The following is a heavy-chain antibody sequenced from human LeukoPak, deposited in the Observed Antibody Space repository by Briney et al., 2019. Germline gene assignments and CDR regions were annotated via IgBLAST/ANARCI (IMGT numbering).Heavy chain of an antibody. CDR1: GYSISSGYY. J-gene: IGHJ4*02. V-gene: IGHV4-38-2*02. Sequence: SETLSLTCTVSGYSISSGYYWGWIRQPPGKGLEWIGSIYHSGSTYYSPSLKSRVTISVDTSKNQFSLKLSSVTAADTAVYYCAREKEGFDYWGQGTLVTVSS. CDR3: AREKEGFDY. CDR2: IYHSGST.